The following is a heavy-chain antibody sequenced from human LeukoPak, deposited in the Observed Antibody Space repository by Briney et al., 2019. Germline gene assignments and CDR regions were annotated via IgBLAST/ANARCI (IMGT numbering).Heavy chain of an antibody. Sequence: PSETLSLTCAVYGGSFSGFYWSWIRHVPGKGLEWLGEIHYTESTSHIPSLKSRVTISVDTSQNQFFLLLTSVPAADTAVYYCARVAGYLPTRWFDPWGQRTHVTVSS. J-gene: IGHJ5*02. V-gene: IGHV4-34*01. CDR3: ARVAGYLPTRWFDP. CDR2: IHYTEST. CDR1: GGSFSGFY. D-gene: IGHD6-25*01.